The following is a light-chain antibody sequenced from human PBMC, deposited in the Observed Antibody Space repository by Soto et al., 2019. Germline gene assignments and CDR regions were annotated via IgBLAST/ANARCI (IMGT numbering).Light chain of an antibody. Sequence: GDRGIITRRASQTISSWLAWYQQIPGKAPRLLIYAASTLQSGVPSRFSGSAADTEFTLTISSLQPEDFATYYCQLLKNYPLTFGGGTKVDIK. CDR2: AAS. J-gene: IGKJ4*01. V-gene: IGKV1-9*01. CDR1: QTISSW. CDR3: QLLKNYPLT.